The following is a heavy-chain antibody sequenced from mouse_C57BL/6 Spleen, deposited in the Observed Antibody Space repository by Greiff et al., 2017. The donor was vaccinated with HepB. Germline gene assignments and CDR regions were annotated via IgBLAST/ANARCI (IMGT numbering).Heavy chain of an antibody. D-gene: IGHD1-1*01. CDR2: IWSDGST. CDR1: GFSLTSYG. V-gene: IGHV2-6-1*01. J-gene: IGHJ4*01. Sequence: QVQLKESGPGLVAPSQSLSITCTVSGFSLTSYGVHWVRQPPGKGLEWLVVIWSDGSTTYNSALKSRLSISKDNSKSQVFLNMNSLQTDDTAIYYCARHNYYGSSYAMYYWGQGTSVTVSS. CDR3: ARHNYYGSSYAMYY.